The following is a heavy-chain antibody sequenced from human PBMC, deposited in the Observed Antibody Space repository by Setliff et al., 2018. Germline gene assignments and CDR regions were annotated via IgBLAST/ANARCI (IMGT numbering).Heavy chain of an antibody. V-gene: IGHV4-61*09. Sequence: SETLSLTCNVSGVSIANTASYWSWIRQPAGKTLEWIGQVYVGGNTYYNPSFESRVTISTDTSKNQFSLQLTSVTAADTAVYYCARGVIWFDPWGQGTLVTVSS. CDR2: VYVGGNT. CDR1: GVSIANTASY. J-gene: IGHJ5*02. CDR3: ARGVIWFDP.